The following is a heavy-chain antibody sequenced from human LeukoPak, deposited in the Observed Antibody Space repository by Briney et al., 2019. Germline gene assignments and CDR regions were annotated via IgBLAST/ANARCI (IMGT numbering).Heavy chain of an antibody. D-gene: IGHD2-2*01. CDR2: IWFDGSNK. Sequence: GGSLRLSCEASGFTFSTSGMHWVRQAPGKGLEWVAVIWFDGSNKHYADSVKGRFTISRDNSENTLYLQMNSLRAEDTAVYYCARDPSYCSSTSCYVGSPLYYYYPMDVWGQGTTVTVSS. CDR1: GFTFSTSG. J-gene: IGHJ6*02. CDR3: ARDPSYCSSTSCYVGSPLYYYYPMDV. V-gene: IGHV3-33*01.